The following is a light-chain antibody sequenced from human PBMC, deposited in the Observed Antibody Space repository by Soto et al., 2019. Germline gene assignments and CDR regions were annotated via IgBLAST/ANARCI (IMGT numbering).Light chain of an antibody. CDR2: EAS. CDR1: QSVGSTY. CDR3: QQFGTSPRYT. Sequence: EILLTQSPGTLSLSPGERATLSCRTSQSVGSTYLAWYQQKPGQAPRLLIYEASRRATGIPDWFSGSGSGTDFTLTISRLEPEDFAVYYCQQFGTSPRYTFGQGTKLEI. V-gene: IGKV3-20*01. J-gene: IGKJ2*01.